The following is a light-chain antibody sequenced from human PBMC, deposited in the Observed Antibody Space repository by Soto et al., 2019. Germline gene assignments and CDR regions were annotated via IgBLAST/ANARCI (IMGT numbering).Light chain of an antibody. J-gene: IGLJ2*01. CDR3: EAWDDSRYGAV. Sequence: QSVLTQPTSASGTPGQGVTISCSGSSSNIGTNTVNWYKQLPGTAPKLLIYSNDLRPSGVPDRFSGSKSGTSASLAISGLQSEDEADYYCEAWDDSRYGAVFGGGTKLTVL. CDR2: SND. V-gene: IGLV1-44*01. CDR1: SSNIGTNT.